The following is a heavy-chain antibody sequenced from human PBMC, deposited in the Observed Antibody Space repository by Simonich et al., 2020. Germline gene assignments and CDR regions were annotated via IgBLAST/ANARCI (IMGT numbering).Heavy chain of an antibody. CDR1: GFTFSSYS. V-gene: IGHV3-21*01. CDR3: ARDTSYYGSGSYYFDY. D-gene: IGHD3-10*01. CDR2: ISSSSIYI. J-gene: IGHJ4*02. Sequence: GGGLVKPGGSLRLSCAASGFTFSSYSMNWVRQDPGKGLEWVSYISSSSIYINYADSLKGRFTISRDNAKNSLYLQMNRLRAEDTAVYYCARDTSYYGSGSYYFDYWGQGTLVTVSS.